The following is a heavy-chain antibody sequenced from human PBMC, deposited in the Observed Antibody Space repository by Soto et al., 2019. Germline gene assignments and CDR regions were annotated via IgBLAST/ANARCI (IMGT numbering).Heavy chain of an antibody. CDR2: IYTSGST. D-gene: IGHD6-19*01. CDR3: ARVDYSSGWYQSDY. Sequence: SETLSLTCTVSGGSISSFYWSWIRQPAGKGLEWIGRIYTSGSTNYNPSLKSRVTMSVDTSENQFSLKLSSVTAADTAVYYCARVDYSSGWYQSDYWGQGTLVTVSS. CDR1: GGSISSFY. V-gene: IGHV4-4*07. J-gene: IGHJ4*02.